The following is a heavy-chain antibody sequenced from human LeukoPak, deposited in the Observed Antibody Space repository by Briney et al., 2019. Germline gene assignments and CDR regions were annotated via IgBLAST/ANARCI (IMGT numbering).Heavy chain of an antibody. CDR3: ARDHHRRLYDSQARDTFDI. J-gene: IGHJ3*02. CDR1: GFTLSSYS. Sequence: GGSLRLSCAASGFTLSSYSMNWVRQAPGKGLEWVSYISSSSSTMYYADSVKGRFSISRDNAKKSLYLQMNSLRAEDTAVYYCARDHHRRLYDSQARDTFDIWGQGTMVTVSS. CDR2: ISSSSSTM. D-gene: IGHD3-22*01. V-gene: IGHV3-48*01.